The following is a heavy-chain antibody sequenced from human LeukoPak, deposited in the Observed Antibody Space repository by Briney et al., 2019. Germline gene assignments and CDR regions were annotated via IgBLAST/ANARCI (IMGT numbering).Heavy chain of an antibody. CDR2: INPNSGGT. D-gene: IGHD2-21*02. V-gene: IGHV1-2*06. J-gene: IGHJ4*02. CDR1: GYTFTGYY. CDR3: ARGIVVVTAMPFDY. Sequence: ASVKVSCEASGYTFTGYYMHWVRQAPGQGLEWMGRINPNSGGTNYAQKFQGRVTMTRDTTISTAYMELSRLRSDDTAVYYCARGIVVVTAMPFDYWGQGTLVTVSS.